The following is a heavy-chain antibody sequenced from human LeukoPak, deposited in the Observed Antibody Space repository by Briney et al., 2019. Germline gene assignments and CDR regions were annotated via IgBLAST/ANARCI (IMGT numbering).Heavy chain of an antibody. V-gene: IGHV3-23*01. Sequence: PGGSLRLSCTASGFNFGSDAMHWVRQAPGKGLEWVSGISGSGDNTYYADSVKGRFTISRDNSKNTLYVQVNSLGTEDTAAYYCAKGSYYDSSGSFYFDYWGQGTLVTVSS. D-gene: IGHD3-22*01. CDR3: AKGSYYDSSGSFYFDY. CDR1: GFNFGSDA. CDR2: ISGSGDNT. J-gene: IGHJ4*02.